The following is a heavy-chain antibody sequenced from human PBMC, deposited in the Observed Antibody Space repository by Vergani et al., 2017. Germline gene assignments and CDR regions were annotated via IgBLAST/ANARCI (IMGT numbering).Heavy chain of an antibody. V-gene: IGHV3-21*01. Sequence: EVQLVESGGGLVKPGGSLRLSCEASGFTFRSYSMNWVRQAPGKGLEWVSSISSSSSYIYYADSVKGRFTISRDNAKNSLYLQMNSLRADDTAVYYCARALALQAFSPGYWGQGTLVTVSS. J-gene: IGHJ4*02. CDR2: ISSSSSYI. CDR3: ARALALQAFSPGY. CDR1: GFTFRSYS.